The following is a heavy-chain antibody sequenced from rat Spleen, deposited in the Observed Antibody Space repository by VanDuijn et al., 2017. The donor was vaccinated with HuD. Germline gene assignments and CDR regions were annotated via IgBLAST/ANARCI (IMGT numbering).Heavy chain of an antibody. J-gene: IGHJ1*01. CDR1: GFTFSNYD. Sequence: EVQLVESGGDLVQPRGSLKLSCTASGFTFSNYDMAWVRQSPKKGLEWVATISTGGGSTYYRDSVKGRFTISRDNAKSTLYLQMDSLRSEDTATYYCARRGYNNHWYFDFWGPGTMVTVSS. CDR3: ARRGYNNHWYFDF. V-gene: IGHV5S23*01. CDR2: ISTGGGST. D-gene: IGHD4-1*01.